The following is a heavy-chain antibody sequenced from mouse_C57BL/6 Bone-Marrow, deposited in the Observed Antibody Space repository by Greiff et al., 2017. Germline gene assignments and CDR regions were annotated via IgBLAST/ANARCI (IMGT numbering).Heavy chain of an antibody. D-gene: IGHD3-2*02. CDR1: GYTFTSYW. CDR2: IYPGSGST. J-gene: IGHJ2*01. Sequence: QVQLQQPGAELVKPGASVKMSCKASGYTFTSYWITWVKPRPGQGLEWIGDIYPGSGSTNYNEKFKSNVTLTVDTSSSTAYMQLSSLTSEDSAVYYCAKTAQVPLDYWGQGTTLPVSS. CDR3: AKTAQVPLDY. V-gene: IGHV1-55*01.